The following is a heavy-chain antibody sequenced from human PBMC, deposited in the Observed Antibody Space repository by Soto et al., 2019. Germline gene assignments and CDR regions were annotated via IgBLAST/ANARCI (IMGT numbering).Heavy chain of an antibody. CDR1: GFSFSSYG. V-gene: IGHV3-30*03. Sequence: GGSLRISCAASGFSFSSYGMEWVRLAPGKGLEWVAATTYDGGIKHYVDSVKGRFTISRDNSKNTLYLQMNSLGVEDTATYYCAGALENPYFYYGLNVWGLGTTVTAP. CDR2: TTYDGGIK. CDR3: AGALENPYFYYGLNV. J-gene: IGHJ6*02. D-gene: IGHD1-1*01.